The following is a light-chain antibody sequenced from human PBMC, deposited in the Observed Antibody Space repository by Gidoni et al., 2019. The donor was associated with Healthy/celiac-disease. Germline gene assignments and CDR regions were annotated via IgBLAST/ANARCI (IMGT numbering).Light chain of an antibody. Sequence: QSVLPHPPSVSGAPGRRVTISCSGSSSNIGAGYDVHWYQQLPGTAPKLLIYGNKNRPSGVPDRFSGSKSATSASLAITGLQAEDEAVYHCQSYDSTLSGSVFGGGTKLTVL. CDR3: QSYDSTLSGSV. CDR2: GNK. V-gene: IGLV1-40*01. J-gene: IGLJ3*02. CDR1: SSNIGAGYD.